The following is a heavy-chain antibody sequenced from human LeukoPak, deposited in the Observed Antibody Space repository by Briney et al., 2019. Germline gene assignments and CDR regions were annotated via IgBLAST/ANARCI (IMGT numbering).Heavy chain of an antibody. D-gene: IGHD3-22*01. CDR3: AIGKDDSTGHYDAFDV. J-gene: IGHJ3*01. Sequence: GSLKVSCEASGYSFSDNYIHWVRQAPGQGLEYMGWINPKSGDTNFSQTFKGRFTMTSDTSISTAYMQMSKLRSEDTAVYFCAIGKDDSTGHYDAFDVWGHGTMVTVSS. CDR2: INPKSGDT. CDR1: GYSFSDNY. V-gene: IGHV1-2*02.